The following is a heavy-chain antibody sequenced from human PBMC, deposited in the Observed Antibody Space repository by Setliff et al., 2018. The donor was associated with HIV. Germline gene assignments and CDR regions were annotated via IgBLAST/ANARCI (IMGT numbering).Heavy chain of an antibody. CDR3: ARDLRSSHGSPNYFDY. J-gene: IGHJ4*02. CDR2: IKEDGGET. CDR1: GFTFSNFW. Sequence: PWGSLRLSCATSGFTFSNFWMTWVRQAPGKGLEWVANIKEDGGETFYVDSVKGRFTMSRDNAKNLVYLEMNSLRAEETAVYYCARDLRSSHGSPNYFDYWGRGALVTVSS. V-gene: IGHV3-7*01. D-gene: IGHD2-15*01.